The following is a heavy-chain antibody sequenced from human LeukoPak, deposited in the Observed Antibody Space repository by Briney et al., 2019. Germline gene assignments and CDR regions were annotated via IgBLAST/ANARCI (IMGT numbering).Heavy chain of an antibody. D-gene: IGHD3-22*01. CDR3: AREVRDYYDSSGYSDY. J-gene: IGHJ4*02. CDR2: INPSGGST. CDR1: VYTFTIYY. V-gene: IGHV1-46*01. Sequence: ASVTVSYTASVYTFTIYYMHWVRQAPGQGLEWMGIINPSGGSTSYAQKFQGRVTMTRDTSTSTVYMELSSLRSEDTAVYYCAREVRDYYDSSGYSDYWGQGTLVTVSS.